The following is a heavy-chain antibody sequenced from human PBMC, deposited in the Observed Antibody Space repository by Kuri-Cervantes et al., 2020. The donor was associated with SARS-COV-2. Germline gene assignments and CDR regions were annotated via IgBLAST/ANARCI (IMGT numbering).Heavy chain of an antibody. CDR1: GGPISSYY. J-gene: IGHJ6*03. V-gene: IGHV4-4*07. D-gene: IGHD2-2*02. CDR3: ARGLYCSSTSCYRKTDYYYYMDV. Sequence: SGTLSLTCTVSGGPISSYYWSGIRQPAGKGLEWMGRIYTSGSTNYNPSLKSRVTMSVDTSKNTFSLKLSTVTAADTAVYYCARGLYCSSTSCYRKTDYYYYMDVWGKGTTVTVSS. CDR2: IYTSGST.